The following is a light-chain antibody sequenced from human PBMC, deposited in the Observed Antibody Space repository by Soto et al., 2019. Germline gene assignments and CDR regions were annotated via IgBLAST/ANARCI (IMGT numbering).Light chain of an antibody. CDR1: SSDVGTYNY. CDR2: DVS. J-gene: IGLJ2*01. Sequence: QSALTQPASVSGSPGQSITISCTGTSSDVGTYNYVSWYQHHPGKAPKLMIYDVSNRPSGVSNRFSGSKSGDTASLTISGLQAEDEADYYCTSLTINFTPFFGGGTKLTVL. CDR3: TSLTINFTPF. V-gene: IGLV2-14*03.